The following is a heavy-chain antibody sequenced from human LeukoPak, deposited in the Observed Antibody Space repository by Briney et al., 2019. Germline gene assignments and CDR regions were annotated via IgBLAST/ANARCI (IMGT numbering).Heavy chain of an antibody. CDR1: GFTASSKY. CDR3: ARRRGGYGEGEFDY. CDR2: IRGDATT. V-gene: IGHV3-66*04. D-gene: IGHD4-17*01. J-gene: IGHJ4*02. Sequence: PGGSLRLSRTASGFTASSKYMSWVRQAPGKGLEWVSFIRGDATTAYADSVQGRFTISRDDSKNTLYLQMDSLRAEDTAVYYCARRRGGYGEGEFDYWGQGTLVTVSS.